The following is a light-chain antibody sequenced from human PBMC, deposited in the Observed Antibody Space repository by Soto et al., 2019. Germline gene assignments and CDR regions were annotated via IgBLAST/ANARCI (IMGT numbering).Light chain of an antibody. CDR2: AAS. CDR3: QQRNIWPPVT. V-gene: IGKV1-39*01. CDR1: QSISSY. J-gene: IGKJ5*01. Sequence: DIQMTQSPSSLSASVGDIVTITCRASQSISSYLNWYHQKPGKAPKLLIYAASSLQSGVPSRFSGSGSGTDFTLTISSLEPEDFAVYYCQQRNIWPPVTFGQGTRLEIK.